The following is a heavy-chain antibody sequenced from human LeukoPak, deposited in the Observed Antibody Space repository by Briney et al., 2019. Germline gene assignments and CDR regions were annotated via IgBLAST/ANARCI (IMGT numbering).Heavy chain of an antibody. CDR3: ARDRVRSSSWYWDY. J-gene: IGHJ4*02. V-gene: IGHV4-4*07. CDR1: GGSISSYY. Sequence: SETLSLTCTVSGGSISSYYWSWIRQPAGKGLEWIGRIYTSGSTNYNLPLKSRVTMSVDTSKNQFSLKLSSVTAADTAVYYCARDRVRSSSWYWDYWGQGTLVTVSS. CDR2: IYTSGST. D-gene: IGHD6-13*01.